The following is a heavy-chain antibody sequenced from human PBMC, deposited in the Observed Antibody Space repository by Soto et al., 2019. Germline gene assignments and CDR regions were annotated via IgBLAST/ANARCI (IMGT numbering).Heavy chain of an antibody. V-gene: IGHV5-10-1*01. CDR2: IDPSDSYT. Sequence: GESLKISCKGSGYTFTNYWIGWVRQMPGKGLEWMGRIDPSDSYTNYSPSFQGHVTISADKSISTAYLQWSSLKASDTAMYYCARHRDVVVVAATQVYYYGMDVWGQGTTVTVSS. CDR1: GYTFTNYW. J-gene: IGHJ6*02. CDR3: ARHRDVVVVAATQVYYYGMDV. D-gene: IGHD2-15*01.